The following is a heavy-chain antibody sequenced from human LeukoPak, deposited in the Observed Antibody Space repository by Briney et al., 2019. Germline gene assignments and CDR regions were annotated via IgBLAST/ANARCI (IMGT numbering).Heavy chain of an antibody. Sequence: AGGSLRLSCAASGFTFSSYAMHWVRQAPGKGLEWVAVISYDGSNKYYADSVKGRFTISRDNSKNTLYLQMNSLRAEDTAVYYCAKDAVVAATPNNWFDPWGQGTLVTVSS. CDR2: ISYDGSNK. V-gene: IGHV3-30*04. J-gene: IGHJ5*02. D-gene: IGHD2-15*01. CDR1: GFTFSSYA. CDR3: AKDAVVAATPNNWFDP.